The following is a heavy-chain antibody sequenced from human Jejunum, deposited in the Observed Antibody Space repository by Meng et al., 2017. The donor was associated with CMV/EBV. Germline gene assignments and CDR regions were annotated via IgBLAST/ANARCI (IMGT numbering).Heavy chain of an antibody. CDR1: GFIFDDYA. D-gene: IGHD3-10*01. CDR3: AKAIDSYLLRAFDI. Sequence: SGFIFDDYAMFLVRQAPGKGLEWVAGINWNGDSSSYADSLKGRLTISRDNAKNSLYLQINSLTVEDTALYHCAKAIDSYLLRAFDIWGQGTMVTVSS. V-gene: IGHV3-20*01. J-gene: IGHJ3*02. CDR2: INWNGDSS.